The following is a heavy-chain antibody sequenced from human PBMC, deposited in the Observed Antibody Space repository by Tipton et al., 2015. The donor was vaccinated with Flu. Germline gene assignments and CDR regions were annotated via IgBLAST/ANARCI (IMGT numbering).Heavy chain of an antibody. D-gene: IGHD3-22*01. Sequence: TLSLTCTVSGGSISSYYWSWIRQPPGKGLEWIGSIYHSGSTYYNPSLKSRVTISVDTSKNQFSLKLSSVTAADTAVYYCAKLGGYYYDSRIDYWGQGTLVTVSS. J-gene: IGHJ4*02. CDR1: GGSISSYY. V-gene: IGHV4-59*04. CDR3: AKLGGYYYDSRIDY. CDR2: IYHSGST.